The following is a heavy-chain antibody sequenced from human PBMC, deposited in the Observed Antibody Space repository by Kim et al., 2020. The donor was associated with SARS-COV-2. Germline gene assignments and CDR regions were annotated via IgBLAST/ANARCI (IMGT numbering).Heavy chain of an antibody. J-gene: IGHJ4*02. CDR3: AKSFSGSYFGYEY. CDR1: GFSFNTYG. V-gene: IGHV3-30*18. Sequence: GGSLRLSCAASGFSFNTYGMHWVRQSPGKGLEWVAVISYDGSKKYYVDSVKGRFTISRDNSKNTLYLQMNSLRIEDTAVYYCAKSFSGSYFGYEYWGQGTLVTGS. CDR2: ISYDGSKK. D-gene: IGHD1-26*01.